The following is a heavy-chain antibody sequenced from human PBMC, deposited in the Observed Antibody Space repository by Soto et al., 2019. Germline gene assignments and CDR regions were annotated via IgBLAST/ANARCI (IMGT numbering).Heavy chain of an antibody. CDR3: AKCADSSSWPPGIDY. J-gene: IGHJ4*02. CDR1: GYTFTHYG. Sequence: QVQLVQSGAEVKKPGASMKVSCKASGYTFTHYGFSWVRQAPGQGLEWMGWISAYNGNTNYAQNLQDRVTMTTDTTTSTAYMELRSLRSDDTAVYYCAKCADSSSWPPGIDYWGQGTLVTVSS. CDR2: ISAYNGNT. V-gene: IGHV1-18*01. D-gene: IGHD6-13*01.